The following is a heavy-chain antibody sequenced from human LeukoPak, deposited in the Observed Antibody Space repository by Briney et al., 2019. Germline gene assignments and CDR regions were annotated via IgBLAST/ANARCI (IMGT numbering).Heavy chain of an antibody. V-gene: IGHV4-59*08. D-gene: IGHD3-10*01. Sequence: SETLSLTCTVSGGSISSYYWSWIRQPPGKGLEWIGYMYYSGSTNYNPSLKSRVTISVDTSKNQFSLKLSSVTAADTAVYYCARLAWGEDYWGQGTQVTVSS. CDR3: ARLAWGEDY. J-gene: IGHJ4*02. CDR2: MYYSGST. CDR1: GGSISSYY.